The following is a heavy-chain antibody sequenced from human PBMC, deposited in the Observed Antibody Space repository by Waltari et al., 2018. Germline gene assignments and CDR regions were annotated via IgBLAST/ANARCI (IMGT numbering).Heavy chain of an antibody. CDR2: IIPILGIA. Sequence: QVQLVQSGAEVKKPGSSVKVACKASGGHFSSYAVSGVRQAPGQGLEWMGRIIPILGIANYAQKSQGRVTITADKSTSTAYMELSSLRSEDTAVYYCARDNSSGWYVYWGQGTLVTVSS. V-gene: IGHV1-69*04. J-gene: IGHJ4*02. CDR1: GGHFSSYA. D-gene: IGHD6-19*01. CDR3: ARDNSSGWYVY.